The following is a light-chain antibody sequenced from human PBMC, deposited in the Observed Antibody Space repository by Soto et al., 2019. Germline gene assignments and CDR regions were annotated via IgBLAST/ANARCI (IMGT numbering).Light chain of an antibody. Sequence: DIQMTQSPSTLSASVGDRVTITCRASQSVTKWLVWYQQKPGKAPKLLIYDASSLESGVPSRFSGSGSGTEFTLTISSLQPDDFATYYCQQYNSWPLTFGGGTKV. CDR3: QQYNSWPLT. CDR1: QSVTKW. J-gene: IGKJ4*01. V-gene: IGKV1-5*01. CDR2: DAS.